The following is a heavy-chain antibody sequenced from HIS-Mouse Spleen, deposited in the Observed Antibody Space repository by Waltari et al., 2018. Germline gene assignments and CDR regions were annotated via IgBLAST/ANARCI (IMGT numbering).Heavy chain of an antibody. J-gene: IGHJ4*02. CDR3: ARGPTGVGYYFDY. CDR2: IYSGGST. CDR1: GFTVSSNY. V-gene: IGHV3-53*02. Sequence: EVQLVETGGGLIQPGGSLRLSCAASGFTVSSNYMSWGRQAPGQGVRWVSCIYSGGSTYYEDSGKGRFTISRDNSKNTLYLQMNSLRAEDTAVYYCARGPTGVGYYFDYWGQGTLVTVSS. D-gene: IGHD7-27*01.